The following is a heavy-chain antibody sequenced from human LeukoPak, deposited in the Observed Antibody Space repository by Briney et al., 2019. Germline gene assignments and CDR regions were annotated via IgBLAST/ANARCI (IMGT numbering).Heavy chain of an antibody. CDR3: ARDSGSGVP. Sequence: GGSLRLSCAASGFTFSNYWMSWVRQAPGKGLEWMAHIKPDGSEKNYVDSVKGRFTLFRDDAKNSVYLQMNSLRVEDTAVYYCARDSGSGVPWGQGTPVTVSS. CDR2: IKPDGSEK. V-gene: IGHV3-7*01. J-gene: IGHJ5*02. CDR1: GFTFSNYW. D-gene: IGHD6-19*01.